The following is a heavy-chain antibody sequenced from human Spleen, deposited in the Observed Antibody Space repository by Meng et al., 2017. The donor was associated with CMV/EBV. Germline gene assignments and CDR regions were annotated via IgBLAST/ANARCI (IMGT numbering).Heavy chain of an antibody. CDR1: GFTFRSYA. V-gene: IGHV3-23*01. J-gene: IGHJ4*02. Sequence: GGSLRLSCAASGFTFRSYAMSWVRQAPGKGLEWVSAISGSGGRTYYADSVMGRFTISRDNSKNTLYLQVNSLRAEDTAVYYCARGGYEVHYWGQGTLVTVSS. CDR3: ARGGYEVHY. D-gene: IGHD5-12*01. CDR2: ISGSGGRT.